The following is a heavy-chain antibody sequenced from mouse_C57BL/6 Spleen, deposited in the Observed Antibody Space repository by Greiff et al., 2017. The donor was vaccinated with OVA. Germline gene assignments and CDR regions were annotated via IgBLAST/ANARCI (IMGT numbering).Heavy chain of an antibody. J-gene: IGHJ1*03. CDR1: GYTFTSYW. D-gene: IGHD2-3*01. V-gene: IGHV1-50*01. CDR3: AIYDGYSWYFDV. CDR2: IDPSDSYT. Sequence: QVQLQQPGAELVKPGASVKLSCKASGYTFTSYWMQWVKQRPGQGLEWIGEIDPSDSYTNYNQKFKGKATLTVDTSSSTAYMQLSSLTSEDSAVYYCAIYDGYSWYFDVWGTGTTVTVSS.